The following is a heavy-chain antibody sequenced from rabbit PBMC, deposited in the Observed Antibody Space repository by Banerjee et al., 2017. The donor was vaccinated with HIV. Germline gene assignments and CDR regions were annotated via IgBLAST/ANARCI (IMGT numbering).Heavy chain of an antibody. CDR2: IDGGSSGST. J-gene: IGHJ4*01. CDR3: ARSRVVYGYAFNL. V-gene: IGHV1S45*01. D-gene: IGHD6-1*01. CDR1: GFSFSSSYY. Sequence: QEQLVESGGGLVQPGGSLTLTCTASGFSFSSSYYMCWVRQAPGKGLEWIACIDGGSSGSTYYASRAKGRFTISKTSSTTVTLQMTSLTAADTATYFCARSRVVYGYAFNLWGQGTLVTVS.